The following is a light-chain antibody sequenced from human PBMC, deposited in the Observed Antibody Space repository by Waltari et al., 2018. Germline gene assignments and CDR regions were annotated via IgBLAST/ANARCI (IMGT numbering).Light chain of an antibody. CDR1: SSDVGGYNY. V-gene: IGLV2-14*03. Sequence: QSALTQPASVSGSPGQSITISCTGTSSDVGGYNYVSWYQQHPGKAPKLMIFDVSNRPSGVSNRFSGSKSGHTASLPISGLQAEDEADYYCSSYTSSSTRVFGGGTKLTVL. J-gene: IGLJ2*01. CDR3: SSYTSSSTRV. CDR2: DVS.